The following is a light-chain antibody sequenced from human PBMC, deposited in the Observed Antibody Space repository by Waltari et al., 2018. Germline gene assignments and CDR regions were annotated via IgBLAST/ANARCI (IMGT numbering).Light chain of an antibody. CDR1: SSAIGGYDF. CDR3: SSYTTTYTFV. Sequence: QSALTQPASVSGSPGQSITISCTGTSSAIGGYDFVSWYQQHPGKAPKLMIYDVSHRPSGVSSRFSGSKSGNTASLTISGLQAEDEANYYCSSYTTTYTFVFGGGTKLTVL. V-gene: IGLV2-14*03. CDR2: DVS. J-gene: IGLJ3*02.